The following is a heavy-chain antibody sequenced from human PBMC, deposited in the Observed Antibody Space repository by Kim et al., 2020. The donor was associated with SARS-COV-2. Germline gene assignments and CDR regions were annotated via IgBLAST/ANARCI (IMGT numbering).Heavy chain of an antibody. D-gene: IGHD2-21*02. CDR3: ARGEVVTAMTDY. CDR1: GGSISSYY. V-gene: IGHV4-59*01. Sequence: SETLSLTCTVSGGSISSYYWSWIRQPPGKGLEWIGYIYYSGSTNYNPSLKSRVTISVDTSKNQFSLKLSSVTAADTAGYYCARGEVVTAMTDYWGQGTLV. J-gene: IGHJ4*02. CDR2: IYYSGST.